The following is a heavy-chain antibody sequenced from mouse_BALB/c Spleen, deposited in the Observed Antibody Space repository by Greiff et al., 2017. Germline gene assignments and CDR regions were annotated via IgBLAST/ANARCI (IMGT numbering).Heavy chain of an antibody. J-gene: IGHJ4*01. D-gene: IGHD1-1*01. CDR2: ISNGGGST. Sequence: EVHLVESGGDLVKPGGSLKLSCAASGFTFSSYGMSWVRQTPEKRLEWVAYISNGGGSTYYPDTVKGRFTISRDNAKNTLYLQMSSLKSEDTAMYYCARHWYYGSSYYAMDYWGQGTSVTVSS. CDR1: GFTFSSYG. V-gene: IGHV5-12-2*01. CDR3: ARHWYYGSSYYAMDY.